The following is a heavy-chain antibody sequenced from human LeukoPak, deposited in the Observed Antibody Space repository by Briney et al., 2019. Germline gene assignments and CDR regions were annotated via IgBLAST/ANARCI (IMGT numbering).Heavy chain of an antibody. CDR1: GGTFSSYA. CDR2: IVPIFGTA. CDR3: ARDLRSYGRAFDI. J-gene: IGHJ3*02. V-gene: IGHV1-69*05. D-gene: IGHD5-18*01. Sequence: SVKVSCKASGGTFSSYAISWVRQAPGQGLEWMGRIVPIFGTANYAQKFQGRVTITTDESTSTAYMELSSLRSEDTAVYYCARDLRSYGRAFDIWGQGTMVTVSS.